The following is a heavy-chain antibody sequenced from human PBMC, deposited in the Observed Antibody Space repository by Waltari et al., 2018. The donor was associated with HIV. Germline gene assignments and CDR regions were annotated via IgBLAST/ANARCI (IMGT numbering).Heavy chain of an antibody. CDR3: ARARQQVEYYFVY. CDR1: GYTFTDYY. V-gene: IGHV1-2*06. J-gene: IGHJ4*02. CDR2: SNPKSGGT. Sequence: QVQLVQSGAEVKKTGASAKVSCKASGYTFTDYYIHWVRQAPGQGLEWMGRSNPKSGGTIYAQKFEGRVPMTRDTSINTAYMELSRLRYDDTAVYYCARARQQVEYYFVYWGQGTLVTVSS. D-gene: IGHD6-13*01.